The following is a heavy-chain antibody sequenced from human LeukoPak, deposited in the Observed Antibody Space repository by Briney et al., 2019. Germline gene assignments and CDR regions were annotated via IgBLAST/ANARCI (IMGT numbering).Heavy chain of an antibody. D-gene: IGHD2-2*01. CDR1: GYTFTGYY. V-gene: IGHV1-2*02. CDR3: ARWALDIVVVPAATAAVDYYMDV. J-gene: IGHJ6*03. CDR2: INPNSGGT. Sequence: ASVKVSCKASGYTFTGYYMHWVRQAPGQGLEWMGWINPNSGGTNYAQKFQGRVTMTRDTSISTAYMELSSLRSEDTAVYYCARWALDIVVVPAATAAVDYYMDVWGKGTTVTVSS.